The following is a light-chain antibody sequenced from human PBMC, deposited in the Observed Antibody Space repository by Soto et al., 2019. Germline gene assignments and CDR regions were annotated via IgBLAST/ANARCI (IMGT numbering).Light chain of an antibody. CDR2: AAS. Sequence: AIQMTQFPSSLSASVGDRVTITCRASQAIRGDLAWFQQKPGKAPKLLIYAASSLQSEVPSRFSGSGSASEYTLTISSLQPEDFATYFCLQDFNYPWTFGQGTKVHIK. J-gene: IGKJ1*01. V-gene: IGKV1-6*01. CDR1: QAIRGD. CDR3: LQDFNYPWT.